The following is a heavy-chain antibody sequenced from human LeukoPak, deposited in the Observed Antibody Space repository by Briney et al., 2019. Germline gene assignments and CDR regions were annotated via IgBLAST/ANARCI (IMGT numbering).Heavy chain of an antibody. D-gene: IGHD2-15*01. CDR3: ARDLRMGYCSGGSCYPGAY. J-gene: IGHJ4*02. V-gene: IGHV1-2*02. Sequence: ASVKVSCKASGYTFTGYYMHWVRQAPGQGLEWMGWINPNSGGTNYAQKFQGRVTMTGDTSISTAYMELSRLRSDDTAVYYCARDLRMGYCSGGSCYPGAYWGQGTLVTVSS. CDR1: GYTFTGYY. CDR2: INPNSGGT.